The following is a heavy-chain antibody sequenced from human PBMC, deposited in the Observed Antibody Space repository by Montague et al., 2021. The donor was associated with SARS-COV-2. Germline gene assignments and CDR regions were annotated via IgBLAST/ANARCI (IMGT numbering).Heavy chain of an antibody. CDR1: GFTVSSDY. V-gene: IGHV3-66*04. Sequence: SLRLSCAASGFTVSSDYMTWVRQAPGKGLEWVSLIYSSGSTFYADSVQGRFTISRDNSNNTLYLHMNSLRAEDTAVYYCARQILTMVRGVRRNWFDAWGQGTLVTVSS. CDR2: IYSSGST. CDR3: ARQILTMVRGVRRNWFDA. J-gene: IGHJ5*02. D-gene: IGHD3-10*01.